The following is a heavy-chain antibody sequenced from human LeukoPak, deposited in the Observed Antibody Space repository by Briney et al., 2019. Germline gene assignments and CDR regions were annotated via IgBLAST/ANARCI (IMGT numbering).Heavy chain of an antibody. J-gene: IGHJ6*04. CDR1: GGSMSTYY. Sequence: SETLSLTCTISGGSMSTYYWTWIRQAPGKGLEWIGYIHSSGSANYKPSLKSRVIISVDTSKNQFSLKLTSVSAADTAVYYCARLAAFSMDVWGKGTSVTVSS. CDR2: IHSSGSA. CDR3: ARLAAFSMDV. V-gene: IGHV4-59*08.